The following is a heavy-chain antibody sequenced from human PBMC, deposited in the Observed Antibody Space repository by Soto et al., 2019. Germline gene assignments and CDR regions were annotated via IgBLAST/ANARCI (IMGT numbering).Heavy chain of an antibody. D-gene: IGHD3-16*01. CDR1: GFTVSSNY. CDR2: IYIGGNT. V-gene: IGHV3-66*01. CDR3: ARVPTYLGELLD. Sequence: GGSLRLSCAASGFTVSSNYMNWVRQAPGKGLKWVSVIYIGGNTNYTDSVSGRFTISRDESKNTLYLQMNSVRAEDTAVYFCARVPTYLGELLDWGQGTLVTVSS. J-gene: IGHJ4*02.